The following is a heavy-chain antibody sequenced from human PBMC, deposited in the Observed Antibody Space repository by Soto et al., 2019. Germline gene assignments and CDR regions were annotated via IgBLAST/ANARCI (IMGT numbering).Heavy chain of an antibody. CDR3: ARARLDGNGYTWSWFDP. V-gene: IGHV1-3*01. CDR1: GYTFTDYA. J-gene: IGHJ5*02. CDR2: INAGNGNT. D-gene: IGHD5-12*01. Sequence: QVPLVQSEAEVKEPGASVKVSCKASGYTFTDYALQWVRQAPGQSLEWMGWINAGNGNTKYSQKFLGRVTFTRDTSASTAYMEMSSLTYEDTAVFYCARARLDGNGYTWSWFDPWGQGVLVTVSS.